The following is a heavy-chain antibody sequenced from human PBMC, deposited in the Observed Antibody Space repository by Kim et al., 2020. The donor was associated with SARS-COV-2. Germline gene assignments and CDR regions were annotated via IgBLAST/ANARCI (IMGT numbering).Heavy chain of an antibody. CDR3: AAPMVRGRGGWDY. J-gene: IGHJ4*02. Sequence: GGSLRLSCAASGFTFSSYAMSWVRQAPGKGLEWVSAISRSGGSTYYADSVKGRFTISRDNSKNTLYLQMNSLRAEDTAVYYCAAPMVRGRGGWDYWGQGTLVTVSS. V-gene: IGHV3-23*01. CDR2: ISRSGGST. CDR1: GFTFSSYA. D-gene: IGHD3-10*01.